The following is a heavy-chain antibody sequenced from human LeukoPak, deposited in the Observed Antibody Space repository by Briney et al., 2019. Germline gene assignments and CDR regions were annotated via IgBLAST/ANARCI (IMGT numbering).Heavy chain of an antibody. Sequence: PGASLRLSCAASGFTFSSYAMSWVRQAPGRGLEWVSAISGSGGSTYYADSVKGRFTISRDNPKNTLYLQMNSLRAEDTAVYYCAKDNDPPGIYYYYGMDVWGQGTTVTVSS. CDR1: GFTFSSYA. J-gene: IGHJ6*02. CDR2: ISGSGGST. CDR3: AKDNDPPGIYYYYGMDV. V-gene: IGHV3-23*01. D-gene: IGHD3-10*01.